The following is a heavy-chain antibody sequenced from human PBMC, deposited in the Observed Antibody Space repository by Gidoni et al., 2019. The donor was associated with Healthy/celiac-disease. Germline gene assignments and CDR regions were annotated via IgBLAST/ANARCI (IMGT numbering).Heavy chain of an antibody. CDR1: GFTFSSYS. CDR2: ISSSSSYI. D-gene: IGHD5-18*01. CDR3: AREVESGYSYGSMFDP. J-gene: IGHJ5*02. V-gene: IGHV3-21*01. Sequence: EVQLVESGGGLVKPGGSLRLSCAASGFTFSSYSMNWVRQAPGKGLEWVSSISSSSSYIYYADSVKGRFTISRDNAKNSLYLQMNSLRAEDTAVYYCAREVESGYSYGSMFDPWGQGTLVTVSS.